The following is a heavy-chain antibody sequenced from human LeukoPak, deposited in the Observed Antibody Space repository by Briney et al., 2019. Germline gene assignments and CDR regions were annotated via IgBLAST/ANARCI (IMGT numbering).Heavy chain of an antibody. D-gene: IGHD3-22*01. CDR3: ARDYDHDSSGDAFDI. V-gene: IGHV3-48*03. Sequence: GGSLRLSCAASGFTFSSYEMNWVRQAPGKGLEWVSYISSRGSTKYYADSVKGRFTISRGNAKNSLYLQMNSLRAEDTAIYYCARDYDHDSSGDAFDIWGQGTMVTVSS. CDR2: ISSRGSTK. CDR1: GFTFSSYE. J-gene: IGHJ3*02.